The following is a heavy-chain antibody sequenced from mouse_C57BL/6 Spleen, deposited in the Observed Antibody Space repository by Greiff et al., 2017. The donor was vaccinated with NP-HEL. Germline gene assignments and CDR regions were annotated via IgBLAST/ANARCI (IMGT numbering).Heavy chain of an antibody. CDR2: INYDGSST. CDR3: ARDGYGLYGDAMDY. D-gene: IGHD1-1*02. CDR1: GFTFSDYY. Sequence: DVHLVESEGGLVQPGSSMKLSCTASGFTFSDYYMAWVRQVPEKGLEWVANINYDGSSTYYLDSLKSRFIISRDNAKNILYLQMSSLRSEDTATYYCARDGYGLYGDAMDYWGQGTSVTVSS. J-gene: IGHJ4*01. V-gene: IGHV5-16*01.